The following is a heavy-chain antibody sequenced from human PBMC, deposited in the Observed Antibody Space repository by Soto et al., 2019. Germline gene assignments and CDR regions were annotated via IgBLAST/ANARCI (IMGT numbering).Heavy chain of an antibody. J-gene: IGHJ4*01. CDR1: GGSISTGSYY. V-gene: IGHV4-31*03. CDR2: ISYRGNT. CDR3: ARRWSGTDY. Sequence: PSETLSLTCTVSGGSISTGSYYWSWIRQHPVKGLEWIGCISYRGNTYYNPSLKSRLTISVDSSKNQFSLKLSSVTAADTAVFYCARRWSGTDYWGHGTLVTVSS. D-gene: IGHD3-10*01.